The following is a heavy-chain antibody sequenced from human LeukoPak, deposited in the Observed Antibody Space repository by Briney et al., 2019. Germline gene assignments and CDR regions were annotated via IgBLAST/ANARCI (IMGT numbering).Heavy chain of an antibody. D-gene: IGHD3-10*01. V-gene: IGHV4-31*03. CDR3: ASYGSGWYFDL. CDR1: GGSISSGGYY. CDR2: IHDSGST. J-gene: IGHJ2*01. Sequence: SETLSLTCTVSGGSISSGGYYWSWIRQHPGKGLEWIGYIHDSGSTYYKPSLRSRVTISGDTSKNQFSLKLSSVSDADTAVYYSASYGSGWYFDLWGRGTLVTVSS.